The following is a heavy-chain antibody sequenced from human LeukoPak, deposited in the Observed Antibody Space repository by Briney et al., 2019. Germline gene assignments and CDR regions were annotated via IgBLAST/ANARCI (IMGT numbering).Heavy chain of an antibody. CDR1: GGSISSGAYY. Sequence: SQTLSLTCTVSGGSISSGAYYWSWIRQHPGKGLEWIGYIYYSASTYYNPSLKSRVTISVDTSKNKFYLKLSSVTAADTAVYFCARSYYDFWSGYYRDSFDIWGQGTMVTVSS. D-gene: IGHD3-3*01. CDR3: ARSYYDFWSGYYRDSFDI. V-gene: IGHV4-31*03. CDR2: IYYSAST. J-gene: IGHJ3*02.